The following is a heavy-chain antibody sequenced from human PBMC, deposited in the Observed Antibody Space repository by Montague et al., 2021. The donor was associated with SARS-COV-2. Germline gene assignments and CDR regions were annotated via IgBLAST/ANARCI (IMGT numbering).Heavy chain of an antibody. CDR3: ARSSGSYSTFDF. J-gene: IGHJ4*02. CDR1: GGSISSSY. V-gene: IGHV4-59*08. CDR2: IYYSGST. D-gene: IGHD3-10*01. Sequence: SETLSLTCTVSGGSISSSYWTWIRQPPGKGLEWIGYIYYSGSTSYNPSLKSRVTMSVDTSKNQFSPKLSSVTAADTAVYYCARSSGSYSTFDFWGQGTLVTVSS.